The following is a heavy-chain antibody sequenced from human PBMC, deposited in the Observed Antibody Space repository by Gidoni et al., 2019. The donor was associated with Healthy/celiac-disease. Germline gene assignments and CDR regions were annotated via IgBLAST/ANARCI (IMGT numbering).Heavy chain of an antibody. CDR3: AKDTAVGAIDY. V-gene: IGHV3-23*01. J-gene: IGHJ4*02. CDR1: GFTFSSYA. CDR2: ISGRGGRT. D-gene: IGHD1-26*01. Sequence: EMQLLESGGGFVQPGGSMSVSCAASGFTFSSYAICWARQAPGKGLEWVSAISGRGGRTYYADSRKGRCTSSRDNPKNTVYLQMNSLRGEDTDVYYCAKDTAVGAIDYWGQGTLVTVSS.